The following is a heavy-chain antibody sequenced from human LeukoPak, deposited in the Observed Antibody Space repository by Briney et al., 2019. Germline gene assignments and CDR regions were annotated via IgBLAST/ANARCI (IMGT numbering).Heavy chain of an antibody. V-gene: IGHV3-74*01. CDR3: AGAGYCGGDCYWHAFDI. D-gene: IGHD2-21*02. Sequence: PGGSLRLSCAASGFTFSSYWMHWVRQAPGKGLVWVSRINSDGSSTSYADSVKGRFTISRDNAKNTLYLQMNSLRAEDTAVYYCAGAGYCGGDCYWHAFDIWGQGTMVTVSS. CDR1: GFTFSSYW. J-gene: IGHJ3*02. CDR2: INSDGSST.